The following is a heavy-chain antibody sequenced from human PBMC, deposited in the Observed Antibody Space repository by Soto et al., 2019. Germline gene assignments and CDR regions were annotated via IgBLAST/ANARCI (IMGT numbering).Heavy chain of an antibody. CDR1: GYTFTNYG. CDR2: VSAYNGER. V-gene: IGHV1-18*01. J-gene: IGHJ4*01. CDR3: SRGTSTPASGAY. D-gene: IGHD2-2*01. Sequence: QVQLVQSGAEVKKPGASVKVSCKASGYTFTNYGINWVRQAPGQALEWLGWVSAYNGERRYAQRVQARVIMTTCTSTTPAYMELRSLTSDNTAVYCFSRGTSTPASGAYWGQGTLVTVSS.